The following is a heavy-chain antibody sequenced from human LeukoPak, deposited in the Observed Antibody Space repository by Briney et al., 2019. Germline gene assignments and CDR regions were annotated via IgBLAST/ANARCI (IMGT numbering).Heavy chain of an antibody. Sequence: SETLSLTCTVSGGSISSSSYYWGWIRQPPGRGLEWIGSIYYSGSTYYNPSLKSRVTISVDTSKNQFSLKLSSVTAADTAVYYCASWGWGDIVVVPAATDAFDIWGQGTMVTVSS. CDR2: IYYSGST. CDR3: ASWGWGDIVVVPAATDAFDI. CDR1: GGSISSSSYY. D-gene: IGHD2-2*01. V-gene: IGHV4-39*01. J-gene: IGHJ3*02.